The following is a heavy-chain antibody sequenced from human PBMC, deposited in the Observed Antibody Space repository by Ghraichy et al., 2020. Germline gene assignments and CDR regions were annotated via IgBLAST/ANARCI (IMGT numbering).Heavy chain of an antibody. D-gene: IGHD5-24*01. V-gene: IGHV4-39*01. CDR2: ICYTVST. Sequence: TLSLTCTVSGGSLSSSDYYWGWIRQPPGKGLEWIGNICYTVSTDYNPSLKSRVTMSLDTSKNQFSLNLRSLTAADTAVNYCARTLRWLQFIDYWGQGILVTVSS. CDR1: GGSLSSSDYY. CDR3: ARTLRWLQFIDY. J-gene: IGHJ4*02.